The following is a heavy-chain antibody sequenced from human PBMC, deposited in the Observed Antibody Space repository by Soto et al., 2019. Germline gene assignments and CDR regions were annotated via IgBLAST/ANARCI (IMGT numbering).Heavy chain of an antibody. Sequence: QVQLQESGPGLVKPSETLSLTCTVSGGSVSSGSYYWSWIRQPPGKGLEWIGYIYYSGSTYYNPSLKSRVTISVDTSKNQFSLKLSSVTAADTAVYYCAGPPESYSSGLDAFDIWGQGTMVTVSS. CDR2: IYYSGST. V-gene: IGHV4-61*01. CDR1: GGSVSSGSYY. CDR3: AGPPESYSSGLDAFDI. D-gene: IGHD6-19*01. J-gene: IGHJ3*02.